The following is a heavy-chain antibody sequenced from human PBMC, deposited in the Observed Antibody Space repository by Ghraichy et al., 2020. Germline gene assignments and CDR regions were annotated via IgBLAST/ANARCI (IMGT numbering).Heavy chain of an antibody. CDR1: GGSISSYY. CDR3: ARDNFGGSYQGWYFDL. J-gene: IGHJ2*01. Sequence: SETLSLTCTVSGGSISSYYWSWIRQPPGKGLEWIGYIYYSGSTSYNPSLKSRVTISVDTSKNQFSLKLSSVTAADTAVYYWARDNFGGSYQGWYFDLWGRGTLVTVSS. D-gene: IGHD1-26*01. V-gene: IGHV4-59*01. CDR2: IYYSGST.